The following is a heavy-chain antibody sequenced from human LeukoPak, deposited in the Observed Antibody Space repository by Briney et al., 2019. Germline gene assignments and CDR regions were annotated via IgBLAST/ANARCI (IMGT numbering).Heavy chain of an antibody. D-gene: IGHD3-22*01. CDR2: IKYDGSET. Sequence: PGGSLRLSCTASGFTFSTSWMSWARQAPGKGLAWVANIKYDGSETHYVDSVKGRFAISRDNAKSSIYLQMNNLRAEDTAVYYCVELDRSGYHRDPWGQGTLVTVSS. CDR1: GFTFSTSW. V-gene: IGHV3-7*01. CDR3: VELDRSGYHRDP. J-gene: IGHJ5*02.